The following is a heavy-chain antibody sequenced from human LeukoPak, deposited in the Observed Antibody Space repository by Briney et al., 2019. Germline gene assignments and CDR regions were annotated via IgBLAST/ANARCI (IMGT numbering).Heavy chain of an antibody. CDR3: ARESERNDGWFDP. D-gene: IGHD1-1*01. CDR1: GYTFKSYD. Sequence: ASVLVPRKASGYTFKSYDLNGVRRATGQGLEGMGVVSPKPGRTGYAQKFQGRVYMTTNASLSTAYMELSSLRSDDRAVYFCARESERNDGWFDPWGQGTLVTVSS. J-gene: IGHJ5*02. V-gene: IGHV1-8*01. CDR2: VSPKPGRT.